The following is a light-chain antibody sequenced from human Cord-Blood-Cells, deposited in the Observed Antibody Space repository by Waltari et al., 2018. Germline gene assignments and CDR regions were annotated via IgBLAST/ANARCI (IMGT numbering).Light chain of an antibody. Sequence: DIQMPQSPSSLSASVGDRVTITGQASQDISNYLNWYQQKPGNAPTLLIYDASNLETGVPSRFSGSGSGADFTFTISSLQPEDIATYYCQQYDNLPLTFGGGTKVEIK. CDR2: DAS. J-gene: IGKJ4*01. CDR3: QQYDNLPLT. CDR1: QDISNY. V-gene: IGKV1-33*01.